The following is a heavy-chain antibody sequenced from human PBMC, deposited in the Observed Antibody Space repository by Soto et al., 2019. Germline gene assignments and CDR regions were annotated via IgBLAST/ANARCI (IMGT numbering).Heavy chain of an antibody. J-gene: IGHJ4*02. CDR2: ISSSSSTI. CDR3: ARANYYGSPGDFDY. CDR1: GFTFSSYS. V-gene: IGHV3-48*01. D-gene: IGHD3-10*01. Sequence: VQLVESGGGLVQPGGSLRLSCAASGFTFSSYSMNWVRQAPGKGLEWVSYISSSSSTIYYADSVKGRFTISRDNAKNSLYLQINSQRAEDTAVYYCARANYYGSPGDFDYWGQGTLVTVSS.